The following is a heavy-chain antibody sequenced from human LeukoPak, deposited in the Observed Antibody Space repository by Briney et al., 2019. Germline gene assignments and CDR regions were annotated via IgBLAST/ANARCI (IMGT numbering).Heavy chain of an antibody. Sequence: SVKVSCKASGGTFSSYAISWVRQAPGQGLEWMGRIIPILGMANYAQKFQGRVTITADKSTSTAYMELSSLRSEDTAVYYCARDLIAVAGPEDDAFDIWGQGTMVTVSS. CDR3: ARDLIAVAGPEDDAFDI. D-gene: IGHD6-19*01. CDR1: GGTFSSYA. V-gene: IGHV1-69*04. J-gene: IGHJ3*02. CDR2: IIPILGMA.